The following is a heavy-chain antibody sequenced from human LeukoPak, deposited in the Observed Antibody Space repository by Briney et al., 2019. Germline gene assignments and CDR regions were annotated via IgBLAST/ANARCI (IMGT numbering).Heavy chain of an antibody. V-gene: IGHV4-59*01. Sequence: SETLSLTCTVSGGSISSYYWSWIRQPPGKGLEWIRYIYYSGSTNYNPSLKSRVTISVDTSKNQFSLKLSSVTAADTAVYYCARGGSSSWYGSYYYYYGMDVWGQGTTVTVSS. J-gene: IGHJ6*02. CDR3: ARGGSSSWYGSYYYYYGMDV. CDR2: IYYSGST. CDR1: GGSISSYY. D-gene: IGHD6-13*01.